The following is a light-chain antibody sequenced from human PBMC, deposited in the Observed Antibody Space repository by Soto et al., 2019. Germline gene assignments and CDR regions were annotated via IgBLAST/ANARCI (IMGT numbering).Light chain of an antibody. J-gene: IGKJ3*01. Sequence: EIVLTQSPGTLSLSPGERATLSCRASQSVSSSYLAWYQQKPGQAPRLLIYGASSRATGIPDWFSGSGSGTHFTLTISRLQPDDFAVYYCQQYGGSPPFTFGPGTKVHIK. V-gene: IGKV3-20*01. CDR3: QQYGGSPPFT. CDR2: GAS. CDR1: QSVSSSY.